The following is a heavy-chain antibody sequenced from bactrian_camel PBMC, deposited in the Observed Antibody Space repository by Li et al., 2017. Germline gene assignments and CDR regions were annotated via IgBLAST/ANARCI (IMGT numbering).Heavy chain of an antibody. D-gene: IGHD5*01. V-gene: IGHV3S31*01. CDR2: IKFAGGSA. J-gene: IGHJ4*01. CDR3: AKDRGTTVSEYNY. CDR1: GFTFSSYA. Sequence: QLVESGGGSVQPGGSLRLSCAASGFTFSSYAMSWVRQAPGKGLEWVSAIKFAGGSAYYADSVKGRFTISRDNAKGTLYLQLDNLKPEDTAMYYCAKDRGTTVSEYNYWGQGTQVTVS.